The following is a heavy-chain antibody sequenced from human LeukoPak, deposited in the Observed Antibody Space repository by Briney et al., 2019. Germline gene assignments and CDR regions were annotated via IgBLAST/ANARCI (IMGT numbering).Heavy chain of an antibody. Sequence: GGSLRLSCAASGCTYSNYAIHWVRQAPGKGLEWVAVVSYDGGNKYYADSVKGRFTISRDNSKNTLYLQMNSLRAEDTAVYYCARGYGGQDYFDYWGQGTLVTVSS. CDR2: VSYDGGNK. CDR1: GCTYSNYA. D-gene: IGHD4-23*01. V-gene: IGHV3-30-3*01. J-gene: IGHJ4*02. CDR3: ARGYGGQDYFDY.